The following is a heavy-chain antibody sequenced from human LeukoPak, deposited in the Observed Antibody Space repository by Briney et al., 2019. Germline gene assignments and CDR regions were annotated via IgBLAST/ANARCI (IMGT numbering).Heavy chain of an antibody. Sequence: ASVKVSCKASGYTFTGYYMHWVRQAPGQGLEWMGWINPNSGGTNYAQKFQGRVTMTRDTSISTAYMELSSLRSEDTAVYYCAAAPRPIMVRGRLGYFDYWGQGTLVTVSS. CDR1: GYTFTGYY. D-gene: IGHD3-10*01. CDR3: AAAPRPIMVRGRLGYFDY. CDR2: INPNSGGT. J-gene: IGHJ4*02. V-gene: IGHV1-2*02.